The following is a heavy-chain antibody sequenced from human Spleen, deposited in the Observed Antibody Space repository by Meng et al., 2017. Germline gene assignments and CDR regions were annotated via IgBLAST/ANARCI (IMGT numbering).Heavy chain of an antibody. D-gene: IGHD5-24*01. CDR1: GGIFSSYA. J-gene: IGHJ4*02. Sequence: QWQRVESVERVRKASSSVKVSCKVSGGIFSSYAISWVRQAPGQGLEWMGGIIPIFGTATYAHNFQGRVTITADKSTSTAYMELSSLRSEDTAVYYCARGMATIDYWGQGTLVTVSS. CDR2: IIPIFGTA. CDR3: ARGMATIDY. V-gene: IGHV1-69*06.